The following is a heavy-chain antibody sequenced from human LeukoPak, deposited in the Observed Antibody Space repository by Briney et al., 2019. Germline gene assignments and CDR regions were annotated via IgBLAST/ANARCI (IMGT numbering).Heavy chain of an antibody. J-gene: IGHJ4*02. CDR1: GGSISSSSYY. CDR3: ARHRGPYHYGPKTDHNFDD. D-gene: IGHD3-10*01. V-gene: IGHV4-39*01. CDR2: IYYSGTT. Sequence: SETLSLTCTVSGGSISSSSYYWGWIRQPPGKGLEWIGSIYYSGTTYYNPSLKTRVTISVDTSKNQFSLKLTSVTAADTAVYYCARHRGPYHYGPKTDHNFDDWGQGTLVTVSS.